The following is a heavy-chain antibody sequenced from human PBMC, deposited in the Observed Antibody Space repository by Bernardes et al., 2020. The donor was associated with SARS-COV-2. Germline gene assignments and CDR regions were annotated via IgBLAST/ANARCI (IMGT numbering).Heavy chain of an antibody. D-gene: IGHD4-17*01. CDR3: ARRRYGDFGVDV. CDR2: IYPVDSDT. V-gene: IGHV5-51*01. CDR1: DYTFTNYW. Sequence: GDSLKISCKGSDYTFTNYWIGWVRQMPGKGLEWMGIIYPVDSDTKYSPSFQGRVTISADKSVNTAYLQWSSLKASDTAIYYCARRRYGDFGVDVWGQGTTVTVCS. J-gene: IGHJ6*02.